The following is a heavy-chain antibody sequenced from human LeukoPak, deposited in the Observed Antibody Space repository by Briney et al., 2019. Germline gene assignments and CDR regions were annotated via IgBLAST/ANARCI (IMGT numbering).Heavy chain of an antibody. J-gene: IGHJ3*02. V-gene: IGHV1-8*02. CDR3: ARKSRGGGYAFDI. Sequence: GASVKVSCKASGYTFTGYYMHWVRQATGQGLEWMGWMNPNSGNTGYAQKFQGRVTMTRNTSISTAYMELSSLRSEDTAVYYCARKSRGGGYAFDIWGQGTMVTVSS. CDR2: MNPNSGNT. CDR1: GYTFTGYY. D-gene: IGHD3-10*01.